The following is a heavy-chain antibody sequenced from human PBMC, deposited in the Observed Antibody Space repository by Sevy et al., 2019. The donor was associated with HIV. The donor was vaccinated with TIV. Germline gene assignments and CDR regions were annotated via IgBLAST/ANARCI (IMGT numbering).Heavy chain of an antibody. CDR2: MSYDGSNK. D-gene: IGHD3-10*01. CDR3: AKGLDYYGSGSYILDY. Sequence: GGSLRLSCAASGFTFSSYGMHWVRQAPGKGLEWVAVMSYDGSNKYYADSVKGRFTISRDNSKNTLYLQMNSLRAEDTAVYYCAKGLDYYGSGSYILDYWGQRTLVTVSS. J-gene: IGHJ4*02. CDR1: GFTFSSYG. V-gene: IGHV3-30*18.